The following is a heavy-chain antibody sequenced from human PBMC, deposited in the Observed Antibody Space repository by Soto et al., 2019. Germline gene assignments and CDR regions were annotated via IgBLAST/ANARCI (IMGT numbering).Heavy chain of an antibody. D-gene: IGHD2-2*01. CDR3: ARGLGNVVVPATSHYSYYYMDF. CDR2: MNPNSGNT. CDR1: GYTFTSYD. J-gene: IGHJ6*03. V-gene: IGHV1-8*01. Sequence: ASVKVSCKASGYTFTSYDINWVRQATGQGLEWMGWMNPNSGNTGYAQKFQGRVTMTRNTSISTAYMELSSLRSEDTAVYYCARGLGNVVVPATSHYSYYYMDFWGKGTTVTVSS.